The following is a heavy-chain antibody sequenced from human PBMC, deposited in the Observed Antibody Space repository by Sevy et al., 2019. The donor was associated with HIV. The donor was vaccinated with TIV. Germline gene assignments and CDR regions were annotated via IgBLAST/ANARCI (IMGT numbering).Heavy chain of an antibody. J-gene: IGHJ4*02. V-gene: IGHV1-18*04. D-gene: IGHD3-3*01. Sequence: ASVKVSCKASGYTFTTYGFSWGRRAPGQGVEWMGGSSANTVARSLQDRITMTTDASTSTAYMEARSLRSDDTAVYYCARQRHYDFWSIDSWGQGTLVTVSS. CDR1: GYTFTTYG. CDR2: SSANT. CDR3: ARQRHYDFWSIDS.